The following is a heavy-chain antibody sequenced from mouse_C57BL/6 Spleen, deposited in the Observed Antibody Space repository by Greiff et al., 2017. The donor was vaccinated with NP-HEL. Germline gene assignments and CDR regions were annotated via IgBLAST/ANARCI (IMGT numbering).Heavy chain of an antibody. D-gene: IGHD2-5*01. CDR3: ARRAYYSNYVFAY. V-gene: IGHV1-47*01. Sequence: VQLQQSGAELVKPGASVKMSCKASGYTFTTYPIEWMKQNHGKSLEWIGNFHPYNDDTKYNEKFKGKATLTVEKSSSTVYLELSRLTSDESAVYYCARRAYYSNYVFAYWGQGTLVTVSA. J-gene: IGHJ3*01. CDR1: GYTFTTYP. CDR2: FHPYNDDT.